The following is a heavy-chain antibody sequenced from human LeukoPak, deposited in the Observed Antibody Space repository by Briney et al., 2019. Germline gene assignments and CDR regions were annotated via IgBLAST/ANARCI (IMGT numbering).Heavy chain of an antibody. Sequence: SETLSLTCTVSGGSISSYYWSWIRQPPGKGLEWIGYIYYSGSTNYNPSLKSRVTRSVDTSKNQFSLKLSSVTAADTAVYYCGRDSHEQGPYYYGSGFEGDAFGIWGQGTMVTVSS. V-gene: IGHV4-59*01. CDR1: GGSISSYY. CDR3: GRDSHEQGPYYYGSGFEGDAFGI. D-gene: IGHD3-10*01. J-gene: IGHJ3*02. CDR2: IYYSGST.